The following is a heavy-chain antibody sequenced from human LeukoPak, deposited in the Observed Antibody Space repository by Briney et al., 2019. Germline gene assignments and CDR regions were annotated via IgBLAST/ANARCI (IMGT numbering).Heavy chain of an antibody. CDR3: ARLIGLGEVSPYFDS. V-gene: IGHV4-4*07. D-gene: IGHD3-16*02. Sequence: PSETLSLTCTVSGGSISSYYWSWIRQPAGKGLEWIGRIYTSGSTNYNPSLKSRVTMSVDTSKNQFSLKLSSVTAPDTAVYYCARLIGLGEVSPYFDSWGQGRLVTVSS. CDR2: IYTSGST. J-gene: IGHJ4*02. CDR1: GGSISSYY.